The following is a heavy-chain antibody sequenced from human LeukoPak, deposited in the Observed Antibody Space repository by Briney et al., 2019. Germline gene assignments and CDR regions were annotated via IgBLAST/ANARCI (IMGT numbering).Heavy chain of an antibody. CDR2: INHSGST. V-gene: IGHV4-34*01. CDR3: ARAHYVWGSYRTLDY. Sequence: SETLSLTCAVYGGSFSGYYWSWIRQPPGKGLEWIGEINHSGSTNYNPSLKSRVTISVDTSKSQFSLKLSSVTAADTAVYYCARAHYVWGSYRTLDYWGQGTLVTVSS. D-gene: IGHD3-16*02. J-gene: IGHJ4*02. CDR1: GGSFSGYY.